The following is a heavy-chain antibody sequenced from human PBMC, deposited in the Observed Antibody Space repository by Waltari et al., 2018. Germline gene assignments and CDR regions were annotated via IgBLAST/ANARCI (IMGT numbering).Heavy chain of an antibody. CDR2: IYTSGIT. D-gene: IGHD2-2*01. V-gene: IGHV4-61*09. J-gene: IGHJ6*02. CDR1: GGSISSGSYY. Sequence: QVQLQESGPGLVKPSQTLSLTCTVSGGSISSGSYYWSWIRQPAGKGLEWIGYIYTSGITNYNPSLKSRVTISVDTSKNQFSLKLSSVTAADTAVYYCARGGIVVVPAAMGYGMDVWGQGTTVTVSS. CDR3: ARGGIVVVPAAMGYGMDV.